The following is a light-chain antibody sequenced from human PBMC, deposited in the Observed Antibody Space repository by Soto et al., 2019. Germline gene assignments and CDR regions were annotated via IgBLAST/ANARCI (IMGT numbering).Light chain of an antibody. J-gene: IGKJ1*01. CDR2: GAS. CDR3: QQYGSSGT. CDR1: QSVSNNY. V-gene: IGKV3-20*01. Sequence: IGLTLSPVTGSLCESQITTLSCRASQSVSNNYLAWYQKKPGQAPRLLIYGASNRATGIPDRFSGSGSGTDFTLTISRLAQEDLTVYYCQQYGSSGTFGQGTKVDI.